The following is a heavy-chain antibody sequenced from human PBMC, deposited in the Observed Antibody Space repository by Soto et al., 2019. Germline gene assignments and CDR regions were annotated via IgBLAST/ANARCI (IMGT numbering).Heavy chain of an antibody. Sequence: GASVKVSCKASGYTFTSYAMHWVRQAPGQRLEWMGWINAGNGNTKYSQKFQGRVTITRDTSASTAYMELSSLRSEDTAVYYCASSVQQLVIYYYGMDVWGQGTTVTVSS. CDR3: ASSVQQLVIYYYGMDV. CDR1: GYTFTSYA. CDR2: INAGNGNT. D-gene: IGHD6-13*01. J-gene: IGHJ6*02. V-gene: IGHV1-3*01.